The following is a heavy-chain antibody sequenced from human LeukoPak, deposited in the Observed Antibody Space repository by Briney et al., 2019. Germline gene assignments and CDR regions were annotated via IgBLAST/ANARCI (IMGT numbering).Heavy chain of an antibody. CDR2: ISGSGGST. V-gene: IGHV3-23*01. CDR3: AKAGDYYDSSGYYYVNYFDY. CDR1: GFTFSSYA. Sequence: GGSLRLSCAASGFTFSSYAMSWVRQAPGKGLEWVSAISGSGGSTYYANSVKGRFTISRDNSKNTLYLQMNSLRAEDTAVYYCAKAGDYYDSSGYYYVNYFDYWGQGTLVTVSS. D-gene: IGHD3-22*01. J-gene: IGHJ4*02.